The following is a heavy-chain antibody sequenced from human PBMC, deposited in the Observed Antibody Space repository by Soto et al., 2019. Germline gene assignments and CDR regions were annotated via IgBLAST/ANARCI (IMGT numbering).Heavy chain of an antibody. D-gene: IGHD2-21*01. Sequence: QVQLVESGGGVVQPGRSLRLSCAASGFTFSSYGMHWVRQAPGKGLEWVAVIWYDGSNKYYADSVKGRFTISRDNSKNPLYLQMNSLRAEDTAVYYCASQGGGGYNAWFDPWGQGTLVTVSS. CDR3: ASQGGGGYNAWFDP. CDR2: IWYDGSNK. J-gene: IGHJ5*02. CDR1: GFTFSSYG. V-gene: IGHV3-33*01.